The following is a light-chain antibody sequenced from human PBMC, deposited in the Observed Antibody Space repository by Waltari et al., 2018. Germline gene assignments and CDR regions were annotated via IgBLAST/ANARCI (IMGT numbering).Light chain of an antibody. Sequence: DIQLTQSPSTLSASVGDRFPITCLASQTISSWLAWYQQKPGKAPNLLISDASSLESGVPSRFSGSGSGTEFTLTISSLQPDDFAIYYCQQYNSYLRTFGGGTKVEIK. V-gene: IGKV1-5*01. J-gene: IGKJ4*01. CDR2: DAS. CDR3: QQYNSYLRT. CDR1: QTISSW.